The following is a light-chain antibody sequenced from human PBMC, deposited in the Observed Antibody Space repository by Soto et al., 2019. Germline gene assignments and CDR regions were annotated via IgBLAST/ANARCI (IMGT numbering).Light chain of an antibody. V-gene: IGKV3-11*01. CDR2: DAS. Sequence: EIVLTQSPATLSLSPGERATLSCSASQSVSSYFDWYQQKPGQAHRLIIYDASNRATGIPARFSGSGSVTDFTLTISSLETEDFAVYYCQQRSNWTPYTFGQGTKLEIK. J-gene: IGKJ2*01. CDR1: QSVSSY. CDR3: QQRSNWTPYT.